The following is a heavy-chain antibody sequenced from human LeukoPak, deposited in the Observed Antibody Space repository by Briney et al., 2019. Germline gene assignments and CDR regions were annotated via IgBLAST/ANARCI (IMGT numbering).Heavy chain of an antibody. Sequence: PSETLSLTCTVSGGSISSSSYYWGWIRQPPGKGLEWIGSIYYRGSTYYNPSLKSRVTISVDTSKNQFSLKLSSVTAADTAVYYCARRPPNYGDANNWFDPWGQGTLVTVSS. CDR1: GGSISSSSYY. CDR3: ARRPPNYGDANNWFDP. D-gene: IGHD4-17*01. V-gene: IGHV4-39*01. J-gene: IGHJ5*02. CDR2: IYYRGST.